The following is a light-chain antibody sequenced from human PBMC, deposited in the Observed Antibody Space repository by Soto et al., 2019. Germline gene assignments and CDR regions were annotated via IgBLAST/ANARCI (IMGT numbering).Light chain of an antibody. CDR3: QQSYSIPYT. J-gene: IGKJ2*01. CDR2: AAS. V-gene: IGKV1-39*01. CDR1: QTISSN. Sequence: DIQKTQSAASLSASVGDRVTITCRASQTISSNFNWHQQKPGKAPKVLIYAASSLQSGAPSRFSGSGSGTDFTLTISSLQPEDFATYYCQQSYSIPYTFGQGTKLEIK.